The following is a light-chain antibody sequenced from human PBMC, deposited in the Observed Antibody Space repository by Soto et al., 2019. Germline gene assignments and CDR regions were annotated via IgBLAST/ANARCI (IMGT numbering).Light chain of an antibody. Sequence: IQMTQSPCSLSASVGDRVTITCRASQSLIKWLAWYQQKPGKAPKLLISEASTLQSGVPSRFSGSGSGTEFTLTISSLQPDDSATYYCQQYNTFLTFGGGTKVDIK. CDR2: EAS. CDR1: QSLIKW. V-gene: IGKV1-5*03. J-gene: IGKJ4*02. CDR3: QQYNTFLT.